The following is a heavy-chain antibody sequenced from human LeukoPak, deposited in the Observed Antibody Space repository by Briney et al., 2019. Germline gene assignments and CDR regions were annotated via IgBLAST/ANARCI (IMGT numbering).Heavy chain of an antibody. Sequence: AASVKVSCTASGYTFTSYDINWVRQATGQGLEWMGWMNPNSGNTGYAQKFQGRVTMTRNTSISTAYMELSSLRSEDTAVYYCARGYCSGGSCSSGYWFDPWGQGTLVTVSS. CDR3: ARGYCSGGSCSSGYWFDP. J-gene: IGHJ5*02. V-gene: IGHV1-8*01. CDR2: MNPNSGNT. D-gene: IGHD2-15*01. CDR1: GYTFTSYD.